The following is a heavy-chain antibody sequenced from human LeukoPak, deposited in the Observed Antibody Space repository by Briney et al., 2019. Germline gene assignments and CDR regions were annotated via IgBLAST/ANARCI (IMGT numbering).Heavy chain of an antibody. Sequence: GGSLRLSCAASGFTFSSYAMSWVRQAPGKGLEWVSAISGSGGSTYYADSVKGRFPISRDNSKNTLYLQMNSLRAEDTAVYYCAKVPTITFGGVIVTPYYFDYWGQGTLVTVSS. J-gene: IGHJ4*02. CDR3: AKVPTITFGGVIVTPYYFDY. CDR2: ISGSGGST. D-gene: IGHD3-16*02. V-gene: IGHV3-23*01. CDR1: GFTFSSYA.